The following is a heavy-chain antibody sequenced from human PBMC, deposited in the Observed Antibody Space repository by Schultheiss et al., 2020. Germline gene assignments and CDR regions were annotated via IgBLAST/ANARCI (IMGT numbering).Heavy chain of an antibody. CDR3: ARDSSKNPLPNYGMDV. CDR2: ISYDGSNK. J-gene: IGHJ6*02. V-gene: IGHV3-30*03. Sequence: GGSLRLSCAASGFTFSNYGMHWVRQAPGKGLEWVGVISYDGSNKYYADSVKGRFTISRDNSKNTLYLQMNSLRAEDTAVYYCARDSSKNPLPNYGMDVWGQGTTVTVSS. CDR1: GFTFSNYG. D-gene: IGHD6-13*01.